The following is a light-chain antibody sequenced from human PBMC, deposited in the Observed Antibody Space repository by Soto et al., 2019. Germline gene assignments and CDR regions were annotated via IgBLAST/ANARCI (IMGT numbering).Light chain of an antibody. J-gene: IGKJ1*01. CDR1: QNISSY. V-gene: IGKV3-11*01. CDR3: QQRSNLPRT. Sequence: EIVMTQSPATLSVAPGERATVSCRASQNISSYLVWYQQKPGQAPRLLMYDVSNRATGIPARFSGSGSGTDFTLTISSLEPEDLAVYYCQQRSNLPRTFGQGTKVDIK. CDR2: DVS.